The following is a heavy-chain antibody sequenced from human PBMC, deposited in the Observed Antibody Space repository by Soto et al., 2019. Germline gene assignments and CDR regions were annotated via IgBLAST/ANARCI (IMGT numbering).Heavy chain of an antibody. CDR1: GGSISRDSYY. J-gene: IGHJ5*02. V-gene: IGHV4-39*07. D-gene: IGHD2-15*01. CDR2: VSYTGNT. Sequence: SETLSLTCTVSGGSISRDSYYWGWIRQSPEKGLEWIASVSYTGNTYYNPTLKSRVTISVDTSKNQFSLKLASVTAADTAVYYCATDLVGVGYCLSPWGQGTLVTVSS. CDR3: ATDLVGVGYCLSP.